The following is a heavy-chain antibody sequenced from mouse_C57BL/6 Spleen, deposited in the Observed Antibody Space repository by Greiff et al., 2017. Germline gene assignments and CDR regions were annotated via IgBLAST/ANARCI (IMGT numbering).Heavy chain of an antibody. CDR3: ARVGHYDYDDYAMDY. CDR2: ISYDGSN. Sequence: EVKLMESGPGLVKPSQSLSLTCSVTGYSITSGYYWNWIRQFPGNKLEWMGYISYDGSNNYNPSLKNRISITRDTSKNQFFLKLNSVTTEDTATYYCARVGHYDYDDYAMDYWGQGTSGTVSS. D-gene: IGHD2-4*01. CDR1: GYSITSGYY. V-gene: IGHV3-6*01. J-gene: IGHJ4*01.